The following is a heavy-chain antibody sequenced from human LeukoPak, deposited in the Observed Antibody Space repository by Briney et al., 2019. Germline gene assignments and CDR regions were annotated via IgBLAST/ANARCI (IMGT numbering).Heavy chain of an antibody. CDR1: GFTFSNYW. CDR3: ARGGAGDY. Sequence: GGSLRLSCAASGFTFSNYWMSWVRQAPGKGLEWVANIKEDGSEKYYVDSVKGRFTISRDNAKSSLHLQMNSLRAEDTAVYYCARGGAGDYWGQGTLVTVSS. D-gene: IGHD1-26*01. J-gene: IGHJ4*02. V-gene: IGHV3-7*01. CDR2: IKEDGSEK.